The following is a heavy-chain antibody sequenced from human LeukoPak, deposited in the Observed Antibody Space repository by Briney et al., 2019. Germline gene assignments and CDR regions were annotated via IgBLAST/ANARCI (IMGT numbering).Heavy chain of an antibody. Sequence: GASVKVSCKASGGTFSSYAISWVRQAPGQGLEWMGRIIPILGIANYAQKFQGRVTITADKSTSTAYMELSSLRSEDTAVYYCARTSDGSSDAFDIWGQGTMVTVSS. CDR3: ARTSDGSSDAFDI. CDR2: IIPILGIA. V-gene: IGHV1-69*04. D-gene: IGHD2-21*02. CDR1: GGTFSSYA. J-gene: IGHJ3*02.